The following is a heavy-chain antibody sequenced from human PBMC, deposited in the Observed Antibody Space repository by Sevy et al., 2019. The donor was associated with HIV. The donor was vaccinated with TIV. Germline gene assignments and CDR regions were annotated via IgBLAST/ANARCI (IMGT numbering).Heavy chain of an antibody. V-gene: IGHV3-23*01. CDR2: INGGGGST. CDR3: AKAPYYDFWSHNYNNWFDP. CDR1: GFRFSAFG. Sequence: VGSLRLSCVASGFRFSAFGMALVRQAAGEGLEWVSGINGGGGSTYYRNSVKGRFTVSRDNSKNTVYLQMNSLRADDTAVYYCAKAPYYDFWSHNYNNWFDPWGQGTLVTVSS. D-gene: IGHD3-3*01. J-gene: IGHJ5*02.